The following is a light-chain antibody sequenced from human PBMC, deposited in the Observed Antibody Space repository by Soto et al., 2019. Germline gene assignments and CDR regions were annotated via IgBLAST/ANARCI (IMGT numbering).Light chain of an antibody. V-gene: IGKV3-15*01. J-gene: IGKJ4*01. CDR3: QQYNNWPQLT. CDR1: QSISTN. CDR2: GAS. Sequence: EMVMTQSPATLSVSPGEGATLSCRASQSISTNLAWYQQKPGQAPRLLIYGASTRATDIPARFSGSGSGTEFTLTISSLQSEDFAVYYCQQYNNWPQLTFGGGTKVEIK.